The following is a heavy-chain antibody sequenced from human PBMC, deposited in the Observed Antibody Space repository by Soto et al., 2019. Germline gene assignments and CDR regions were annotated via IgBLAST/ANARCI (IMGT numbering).Heavy chain of an antibody. V-gene: IGHV1-69*12. D-gene: IGHD6-13*01. Sequence: QVQLVQSGAEVKKPGSSVKVACKVSGDTFSNYAINWVRQAPGQGLEWMGAIGTIFSTTNYAQKFQGRVTITADESKHTAYMGLRSLRHEDTATYYCAREAAADGPFREDAFDIWGQGTMVTVS. CDR3: AREAAADGPFREDAFDI. CDR1: GDTFSNYA. CDR2: IGTIFSTT. J-gene: IGHJ3*02.